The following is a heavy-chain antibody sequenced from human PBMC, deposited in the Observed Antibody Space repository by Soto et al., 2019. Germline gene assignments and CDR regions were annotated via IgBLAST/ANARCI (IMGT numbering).Heavy chain of an antibody. Sequence: PSETLSLTCTVSGGSISSYYWSWIRQPAGKGLEWIGRIYTSGSTNYNPSLESRVTMSVDTSKNQFSLKLSSVTAADTAVYYCARDRRVGGDSSGYYIWYFDLWGRGTLVTAPQ. CDR3: ARDRRVGGDSSGYYIWYFDL. J-gene: IGHJ2*01. V-gene: IGHV4-4*07. CDR2: IYTSGST. CDR1: GGSISSYY. D-gene: IGHD3-22*01.